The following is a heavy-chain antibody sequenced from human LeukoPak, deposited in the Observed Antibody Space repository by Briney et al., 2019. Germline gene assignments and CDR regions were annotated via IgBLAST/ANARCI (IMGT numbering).Heavy chain of an antibody. D-gene: IGHD6-13*01. J-gene: IGHJ5*02. CDR2: IIPIFGTA. Sequence: SVKVSCKASGGTFSSYAISWVRQAPGQGLEWMGGIIPIFGTANYAQKFQGRVTITTDESTSTAYMELSSLRSEDTAVYYCASKGETKYSSSGPQGTQGKNWFDPWGRGTRVTV. CDR3: ASKGETKYSSSGPQGTQGKNWFDP. V-gene: IGHV1-69*05. CDR1: GGTFSSYA.